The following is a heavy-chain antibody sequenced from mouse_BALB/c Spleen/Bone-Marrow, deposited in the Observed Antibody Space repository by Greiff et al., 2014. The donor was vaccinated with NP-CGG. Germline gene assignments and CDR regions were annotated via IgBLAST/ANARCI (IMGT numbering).Heavy chain of an antibody. D-gene: IGHD2-1*01. CDR1: GYTFTRYW. CDR3: ARDGNYYFDY. Sequence: QVQLQQSGAELMKPGAPVKLSCKASGYTFTRYWMNWVKQRPGRGLEWIGRIDPSDSETHYNQKFKDKATLTVDKSSSTAYIQXXXXXXXDSAVYYCARDGNYYFDYWGQGTTLTVSS. J-gene: IGHJ2*01. CDR2: IDPSDSET. V-gene: IGHV1S72*01.